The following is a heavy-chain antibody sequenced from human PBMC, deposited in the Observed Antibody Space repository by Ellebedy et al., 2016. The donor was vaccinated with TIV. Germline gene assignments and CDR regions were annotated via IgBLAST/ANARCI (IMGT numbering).Heavy chain of an antibody. CDR2: IYYSGST. Sequence: SETLSLTXTVSGGSISSSSYYWGWIRQPPGKGLEWIGSIYYSGSTYYNPSLKSRVTISVDTSKNQFSLKLSSVTAADTAVYYCAIDSSTSCCFDYWGQGTLVTVSS. CDR3: AIDSSTSCCFDY. D-gene: IGHD2-2*01. V-gene: IGHV4-39*07. CDR1: GGSISSSSYY. J-gene: IGHJ4*02.